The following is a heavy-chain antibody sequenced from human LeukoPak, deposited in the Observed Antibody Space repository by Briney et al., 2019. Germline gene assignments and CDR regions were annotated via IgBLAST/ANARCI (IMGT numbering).Heavy chain of an antibody. CDR2: ISAYNGNT. Sequence: ASVKVSCKASGYTFTSYGISWVRQAPGQGLEWMGWISAYNGNTNYAQKLQGRVTMTTNTSTSTAYMELRSLRSDDTAVYYCARDHLPSLRLSYYDSSGFPYYWGRGTLVTVSS. J-gene: IGHJ4*02. D-gene: IGHD3-22*01. CDR3: ARDHLPSLRLSYYDSSGFPYY. V-gene: IGHV1-18*01. CDR1: GYTFTSYG.